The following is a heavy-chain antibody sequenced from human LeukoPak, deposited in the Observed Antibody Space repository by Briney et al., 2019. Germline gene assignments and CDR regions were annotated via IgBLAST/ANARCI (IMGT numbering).Heavy chain of an antibody. CDR2: IYYSGRT. CDR1: GGSISSYY. V-gene: IGHV4-59*01. J-gene: IGHJ6*02. Sequence: PSETLSLIRTVSGGSISSYYWSWIRQPPGKGLEWIGYIYYSGRTKYNPSLKSRVTISVDTSKNQFSLRLSSVTASDTAVYYCARLPRYGSGSYPQYYYGMDVWGQGTTVTVSS. D-gene: IGHD3-10*01. CDR3: ARLPRYGSGSYPQYYYGMDV.